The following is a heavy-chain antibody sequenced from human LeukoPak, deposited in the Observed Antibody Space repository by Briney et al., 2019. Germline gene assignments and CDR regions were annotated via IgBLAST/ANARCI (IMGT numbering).Heavy chain of an antibody. V-gene: IGHV3-7*01. J-gene: IGHJ3*01. CDR3: ARPAYTAAYDL. Sequence: GGSLRLSCAASGFTFSTYWMTWVRQAPGKGLEWVANMKGDGSEKHYVDSVKGRFTISRDNAKNSLYLQMNSLRAEDTAVYYCARPAYTAAYDLWGQGTMVTVSS. D-gene: IGHD3-16*01. CDR2: MKGDGSEK. CDR1: GFTFSTYW.